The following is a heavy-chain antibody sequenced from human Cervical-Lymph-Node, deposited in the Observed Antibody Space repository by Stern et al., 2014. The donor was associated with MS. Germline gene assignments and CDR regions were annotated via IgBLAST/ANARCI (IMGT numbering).Heavy chain of an antibody. CDR3: ARATDL. CDR1: GASIDHHF. V-gene: IGHV4-59*11. Sequence: QVQLVESGPGLLRPSETLSLTCTVSGASIDHHFWRWIRQPPGKGLEWIGYIYYSGTTNYNASLKGRVAISIDTSRTQFSLRLSSVTAADTAVYYCARATDLWGQGTLVAVSS. CDR2: IYYSGTT. J-gene: IGHJ5*02.